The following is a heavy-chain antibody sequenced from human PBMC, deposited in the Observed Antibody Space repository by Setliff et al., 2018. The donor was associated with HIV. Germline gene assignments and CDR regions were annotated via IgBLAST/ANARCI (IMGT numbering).Heavy chain of an antibody. CDR1: GFTFSDAW. J-gene: IGHJ4*02. V-gene: IGHV3-15*01. CDR2: IKSKIDGETT. CDR3: ARVVYDSGWKYFDY. D-gene: IGHD6-19*01. Sequence: RLSCAGSGFTFSDAWITWVRQAPGKGLEWLGRIKSKIDGETTDYAAPVKGRFTISRDDSKNTVYLHMNSLKTEDTAVYYCARVVYDSGWKYFDYWGQGTLVTVSS.